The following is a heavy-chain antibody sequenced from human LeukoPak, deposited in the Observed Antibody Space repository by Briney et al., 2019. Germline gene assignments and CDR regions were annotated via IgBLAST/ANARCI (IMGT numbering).Heavy chain of an antibody. V-gene: IGHV1-46*01. CDR1: GYTFTTYY. D-gene: IGHD6-13*01. CDR2: INPSGGIA. CDR3: ARGPAAASNTAYYLDY. J-gene: IGHJ4*02. Sequence: ASVKVSCKASGYTFTTYYVHWVRQAPGQGLEWMGIINPSGGIASYAQKFQGRVTMTRDMSTSTVYMELSGLRSDDTAVYYCARGPAAASNTAYYLDYWGQGTLVTVSA.